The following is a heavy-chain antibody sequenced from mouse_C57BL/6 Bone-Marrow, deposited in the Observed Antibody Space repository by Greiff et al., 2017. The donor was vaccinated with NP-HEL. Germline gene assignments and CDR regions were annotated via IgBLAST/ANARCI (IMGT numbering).Heavy chain of an antibody. CDR2: INPSSGYT. CDR1: GYTFTSYW. D-gene: IGHD1-1*01. V-gene: IGHV1-7*01. CDR3: ARPFLTTVVAD. J-gene: IGHJ4*01. Sequence: QVQLKESGAELAKPGASVKLSCKASGYTFTSYWMHWVKQRPGQGLEWIGYINPSSGYTKYNQKFKDKATLTADKSSSTAYMQLSSLTYEDSAVYYCARPFLTTVVADWGQGTSVTVSS.